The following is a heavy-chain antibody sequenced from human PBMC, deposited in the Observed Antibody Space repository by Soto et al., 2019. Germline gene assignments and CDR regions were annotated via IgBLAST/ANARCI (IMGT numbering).Heavy chain of an antibody. J-gene: IGHJ4*02. Sequence: GEALKISFKGSGYSFTSYWSSWVRQMPGKGLEGMGIIYPGDSDTRYSPSFQGQVTISADKSISTAYLQWRSLKASDTAMYYCAIHPVEMATIPFDDWGQGTLVTVSS. V-gene: IGHV5-51*01. D-gene: IGHD5-12*01. CDR1: GYSFTSYW. CDR3: AIHPVEMATIPFDD. CDR2: IYPGDSDT.